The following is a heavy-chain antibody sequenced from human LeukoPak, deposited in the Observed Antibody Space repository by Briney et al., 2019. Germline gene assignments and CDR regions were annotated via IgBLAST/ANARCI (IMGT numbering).Heavy chain of an antibody. V-gene: IGHV3-23*01. D-gene: IGHD1-26*01. CDR2: ISGSGGST. Sequence: GGSLRLSCAASGFTFSTYAMSWVRQAPGKGLEWVSGISGSGGSTYYAESVKGRFTISRDNSKNTLYPQMNSLRAEDTAIYYCAKEYTGTFSPFPSYFDNWGQGTLVTVSS. J-gene: IGHJ4*02. CDR3: AKEYTGTFSPFPSYFDN. CDR1: GFTFSTYA.